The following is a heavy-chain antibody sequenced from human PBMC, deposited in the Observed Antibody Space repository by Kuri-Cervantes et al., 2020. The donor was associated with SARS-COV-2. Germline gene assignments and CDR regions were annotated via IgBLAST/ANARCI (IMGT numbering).Heavy chain of an antibody. CDR3: AGDWGYSYAEGAFDI. Sequence: SETLSLTCTVSGGSVSSSSYYWGWIRQPPGKGLECIGSIYYSGSTYYNPSLKSRVTISVDTSKNQFSLKLSSVTAADTAVYYCAGDWGYSYAEGAFDIWGQGTMVTVSS. D-gene: IGHD5-18*01. CDR2: IYYSGST. CDR1: GGSVSSSSYY. V-gene: IGHV4-39*02. J-gene: IGHJ3*02.